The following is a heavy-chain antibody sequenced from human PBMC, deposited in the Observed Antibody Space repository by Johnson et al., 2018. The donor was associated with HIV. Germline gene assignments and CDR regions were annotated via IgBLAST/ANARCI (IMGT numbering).Heavy chain of an antibody. CDR1: GFTFSNYA. D-gene: IGHD2-15*01. Sequence: QVQLVESGGGVVQPGGSLRLYCTASGFTFSNYAIHWVRQAPGKGLEWVAGITYDGTNKYYADSVKGRFTLSRDNSKNTLDLQMNSLRAEDTAVYYCAKEGSSSPWAFDIWGQGTMVTVSS. V-gene: IGHV3-30*18. CDR2: ITYDGTNK. J-gene: IGHJ3*02. CDR3: AKEGSSSPWAFDI.